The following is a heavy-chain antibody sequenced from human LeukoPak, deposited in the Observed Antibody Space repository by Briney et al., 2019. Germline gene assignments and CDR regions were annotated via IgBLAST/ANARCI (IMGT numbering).Heavy chain of an antibody. CDR3: ATEVVGYGDVHYFDS. Sequence: ASVKVSCKISGYTLTEVSMHRVRQAPGKGVEWMGGFDPADGEPIYAQKFQGRVTVSKDTSTDTAYMDLSSVRSEDTAVYYCATEVVGYGDVHYFDSWGQGTLVTVSS. V-gene: IGHV1-24*01. CDR1: GYTLTEVS. J-gene: IGHJ4*02. D-gene: IGHD4-17*01. CDR2: FDPADGEP.